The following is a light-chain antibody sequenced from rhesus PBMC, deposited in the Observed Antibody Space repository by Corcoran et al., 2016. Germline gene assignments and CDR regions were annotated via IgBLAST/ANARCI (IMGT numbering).Light chain of an antibody. CDR1: QGISSY. Sequence: DIQMSQSPSSLSASVGDRVTITCRASQGISSYLNWYQQKPGKAPKLLIYYANSLASGVPSRLSGSGSGTEFTLTISSLQPEDFATYYCQQGNSNPLTFGGGTKVELK. CDR2: YAN. J-gene: IGKJ4*01. CDR3: QQGNSNPLT. V-gene: IGKV1-32*02.